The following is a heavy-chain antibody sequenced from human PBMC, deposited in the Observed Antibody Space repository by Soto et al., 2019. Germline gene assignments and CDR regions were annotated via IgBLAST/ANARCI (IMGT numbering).Heavy chain of an antibody. CDR1: GYTFTSYG. V-gene: IGHV1-18*01. CDR3: AREPYSNYRVPLNWFDP. Sequence: GASVKVSCKASGYTFTSYGISWVRQTPGQGLEWMGWISAYNGNTNYAQKLQGRVTMTTDTSTSTAYMELRSLRSDDTAVYYCAREPYSNYRVPLNWFDPWGQGTLVTVSS. CDR2: ISAYNGNT. J-gene: IGHJ5*02. D-gene: IGHD4-4*01.